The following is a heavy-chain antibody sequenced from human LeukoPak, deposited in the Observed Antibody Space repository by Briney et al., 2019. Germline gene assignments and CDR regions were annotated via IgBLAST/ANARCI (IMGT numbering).Heavy chain of an antibody. J-gene: IGHJ6*02. CDR1: GFTFNRCG. CDR2: ITNDGSRQ. Sequence: GRSLRLSCAASGFTFNRCGMHWVRQAPGKGLEWVAVITNDGSRQYYTDSVKGRFTISRDNSENTLSLQMNSLRDEDTAVYYCVKSSGTNDYGMDAWAKGPRSPSP. V-gene: IGHV3-30*18. D-gene: IGHD3-10*01. CDR3: VKSSGTNDYGMDA.